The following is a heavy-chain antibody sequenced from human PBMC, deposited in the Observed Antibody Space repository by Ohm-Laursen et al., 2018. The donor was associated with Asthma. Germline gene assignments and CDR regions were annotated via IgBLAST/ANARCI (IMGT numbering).Heavy chain of an antibody. CDR3: ARDRGGMDV. Sequence: TLSLTCSVSGGSISSAGHYWSWIRQHPGKSLEWIGYIYYSGSTYYNPSLKSRVSMSVDTSKNQFSLKLSSVTAADTAVYYCARDRGGMDVWGQGTTVTVSS. D-gene: IGHD3-10*01. V-gene: IGHV4-31*02. CDR2: IYYSGST. CDR1: GGSISSAGHY. J-gene: IGHJ6*02.